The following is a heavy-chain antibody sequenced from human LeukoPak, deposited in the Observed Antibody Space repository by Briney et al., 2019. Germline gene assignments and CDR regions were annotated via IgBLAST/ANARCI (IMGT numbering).Heavy chain of an antibody. J-gene: IGHJ4*02. CDR1: GFTFSSYG. CDR3: AGDGGTYPNFLLDS. V-gene: IGHV3-33*01. Sequence: GGSLRLSCAASGFTFSSYGMHWVRQAPGKGLEWVAVIWYDGSKKYYADSVKGRFIISRDDSKNTLYLQMNSLRAEDTAVYYCAGDGGTYPNFLLDSWGQGTLVTVSS. D-gene: IGHD1-26*01. CDR2: IWYDGSKK.